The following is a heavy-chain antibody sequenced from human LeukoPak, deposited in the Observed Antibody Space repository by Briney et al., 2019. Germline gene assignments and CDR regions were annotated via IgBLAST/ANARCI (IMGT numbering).Heavy chain of an antibody. V-gene: IGHV3-7*01. Sequence: GGSPRLSCEASGFTFINYWMSWVRQAPGKGLEWVATIRQDGSEVHYVDSVKGRFTISRDNAKNSLYLQMNSLRVEDTAVFYCVRGCGRASCPYYFDSWGQGTLVTVSS. CDR1: GFTFINYW. CDR3: VRGCGRASCPYYFDS. CDR2: IRQDGSEV. D-gene: IGHD2-2*01. J-gene: IGHJ4*02.